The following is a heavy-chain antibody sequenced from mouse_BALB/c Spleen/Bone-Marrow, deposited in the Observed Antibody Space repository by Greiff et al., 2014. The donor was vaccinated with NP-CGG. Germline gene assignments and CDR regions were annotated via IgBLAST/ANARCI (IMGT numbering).Heavy chain of an antibody. CDR1: GFTFTDYY. V-gene: IGHV7-3*02. Sequence: EVKLEESGGGLVQPGGSLRLPCATSGFTFTDYYMSWVRQPPGKALEWLGFIRNKANGYTTEYSASVKGRFTISRDNSQSILYLQMNTLRAEDSATYYCARDKNYGSYWYFDVWGAGTTVTVSS. CDR2: IRNKANGYTT. D-gene: IGHD2-1*01. J-gene: IGHJ1*01. CDR3: ARDKNYGSYWYFDV.